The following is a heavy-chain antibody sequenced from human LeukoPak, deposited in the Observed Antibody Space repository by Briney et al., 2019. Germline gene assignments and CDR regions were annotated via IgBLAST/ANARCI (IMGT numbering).Heavy chain of an antibody. J-gene: IGHJ6*02. V-gene: IGHV3-49*04. D-gene: IGHD3-22*01. CDR2: VSMRTYGGTT. Sequence: GRSLRLSCTTSGFTFVDYTMTWVRQAPGQGLEWVGFVSMRTYGGTTKYAASVKGRFTISRDDSKRIAYLQMNSLKSEDTAVYYCSGGVMGPMIDHYYGMDVWGQGTTVTVSS. CDR1: GFTFVDYT. CDR3: SGGVMGPMIDHYYGMDV.